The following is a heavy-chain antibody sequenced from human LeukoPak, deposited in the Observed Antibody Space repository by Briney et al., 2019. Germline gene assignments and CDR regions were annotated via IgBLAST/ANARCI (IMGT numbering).Heavy chain of an antibody. V-gene: IGHV4-59*01. D-gene: IGHD3-22*01. J-gene: IGHJ2*01. CDR3: ARAPGSYDSSASLCWFFGL. CDR2: IYYGGST. Sequence: PSETLSLTCAVSGGSISSYYWSWIRQPPGKGLEWVGYIYYGGSTNYNPSLKSRATILVDTSKNQFSLKLTSVTAADTAVYFCARAPGSYDSSASLCWFFGLWGRGTLVTVSS. CDR1: GGSISSYY.